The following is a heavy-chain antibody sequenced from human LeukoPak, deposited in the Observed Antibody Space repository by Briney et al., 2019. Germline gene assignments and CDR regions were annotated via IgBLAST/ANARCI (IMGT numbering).Heavy chain of an antibody. CDR1: RYSSITNM. J-gene: IGHJ4*02. V-gene: IGHV3-7*01. D-gene: IGHD2-21*02. CDR2: ILPAGKES. Sequence: GGSLRLSCAVSRYSSITNMMTWVRQAPGKGLEWVATILPAGKESYRVDSVKGRFIISRDNAKNSLFLEMNSLRHDDTALYYCMTAHGYWGQGTLVTVSS. CDR3: MTAHGY.